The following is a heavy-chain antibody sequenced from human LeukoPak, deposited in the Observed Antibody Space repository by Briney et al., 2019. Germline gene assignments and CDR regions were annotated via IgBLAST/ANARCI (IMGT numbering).Heavy chain of an antibody. CDR2: INPSGGST. V-gene: IGHV1-46*01. CDR3: VGANHLDY. D-gene: IGHD1-14*01. CDR1: GYTFTSYY. Sequence: GASVKVSCKASGYTFTSYYMHWVRQAPGQGLEWMGIINPSGGSTSYAQKFQGRVTMTRDTSKNQFSLKLTSVTAADTAVYFCVGANHLDYWGQGTLVNVSS. J-gene: IGHJ4*02.